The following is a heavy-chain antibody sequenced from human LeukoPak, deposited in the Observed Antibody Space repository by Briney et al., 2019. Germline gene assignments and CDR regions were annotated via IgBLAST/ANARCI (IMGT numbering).Heavy chain of an antibody. CDR1: GFTFSSYG. CDR2: ISSKGDDT. V-gene: IGHV3-23*01. D-gene: IGHD5-24*01. Sequence: GGSLRLSCEASGFTFSSYGMSWVRQAPGKGLEWVSVISSKGDDTDYTDSVKGRFTISRDNSKNTVYLEMKSLRAEDTAVYYCVREGPRAYNHGWKYYNWFDPWGQGTLVTVSA. J-gene: IGHJ5*02. CDR3: VREGPRAYNHGWKYYNWFDP.